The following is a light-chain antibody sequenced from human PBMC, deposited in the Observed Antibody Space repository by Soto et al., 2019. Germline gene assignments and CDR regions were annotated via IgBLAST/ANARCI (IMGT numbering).Light chain of an antibody. J-gene: IGKJ4*01. CDR1: QSISSW. CDR3: QQYNSNPLT. Sequence: DIQMTQSPSTLSASVGDRVTITCRASQSISSWLAWYQQKPGKAPKFLIYDASSLESGVPSRFGGSGSGTEFTLTISNLQPDDFATYYCQQYNSNPLTFGGGTKVEIK. CDR2: DAS. V-gene: IGKV1-5*01.